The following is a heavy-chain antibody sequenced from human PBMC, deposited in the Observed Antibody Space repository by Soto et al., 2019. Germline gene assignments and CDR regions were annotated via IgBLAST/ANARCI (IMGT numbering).Heavy chain of an antibody. Sequence: GGSLRLSCAASGFTFSSYAMSWVRQAPGKGLEWVSAISGSGGSTYYADSVKGRFTISRDNSKNTLYLQMNSLRAEDTAVYYCAKYCSSTRCYIETYYYYGMDVWGQGTTVTVSS. CDR3: AKYCSSTRCYIETYYYYGMDV. CDR1: GFTFSSYA. D-gene: IGHD2-2*02. J-gene: IGHJ6*02. V-gene: IGHV3-23*01. CDR2: ISGSGGST.